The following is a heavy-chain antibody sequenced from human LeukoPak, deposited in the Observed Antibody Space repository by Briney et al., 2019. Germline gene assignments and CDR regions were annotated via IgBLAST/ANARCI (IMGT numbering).Heavy chain of an antibody. CDR2: ISTSSSYI. D-gene: IGHD6-13*01. CDR1: GFTFSSYE. CDR3: ARGAEGIAATDSNFDY. Sequence: GGSLRLSCAASGFTFSSYEMNWVRQAPGKGLEWVSSISTSSSYIYYADSVKGRFTISRNNGKNSPYLQMNSLRAEDTAVYYCARGAEGIAATDSNFDYWGRGTLVTVSS. V-gene: IGHV3-21*01. J-gene: IGHJ4*02.